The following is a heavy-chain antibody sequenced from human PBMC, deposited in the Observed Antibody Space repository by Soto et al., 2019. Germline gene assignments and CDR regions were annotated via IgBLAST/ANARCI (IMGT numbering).Heavy chain of an antibody. V-gene: IGHV3-30-3*01. J-gene: IGHJ4*02. CDR1: GFTFSSYA. CDR3: ARATYYYGSGSHAPLRY. Sequence: QVQLVESGGGVVQPGRSLRLSCAASGFTFSSYAMHWVRQAPGKGLEWVAVISYDGSNKYYADSVKGRFTISRDNSKNTLYLQMNSLRAEDTAVYYRARATYYYGSGSHAPLRYWGQGTLVTVSS. D-gene: IGHD3-10*01. CDR2: ISYDGSNK.